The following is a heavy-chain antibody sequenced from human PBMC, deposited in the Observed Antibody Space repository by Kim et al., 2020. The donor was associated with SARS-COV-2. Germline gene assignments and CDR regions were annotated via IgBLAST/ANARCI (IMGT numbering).Heavy chain of an antibody. Sequence: NCHPSLNGRITMSDDTSKNQFSLKLTSVIAADTAVYYCARHVSSYWYFDLWGRGTLVTVSS. CDR3: ARHVSSYWYFDL. V-gene: IGHV4-59*08. J-gene: IGHJ2*01. D-gene: IGHD2-8*01.